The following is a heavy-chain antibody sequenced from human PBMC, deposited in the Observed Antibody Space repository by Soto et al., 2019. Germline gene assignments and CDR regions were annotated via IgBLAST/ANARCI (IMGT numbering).Heavy chain of an antibody. Sequence: QVQLVESGGGVVQPGRSLRLSCAASGFTFSSYAMHWVRQAPGKGLEWVAVISYDGSNKYYADSVKGRFTISRDNSKNTLYLQMNSRRAEDTAVYYCARERLVVVVAATTNWFDPWGQGTLVTVSS. D-gene: IGHD2-15*01. V-gene: IGHV3-30-3*01. J-gene: IGHJ5*02. CDR3: ARERLVVVVAATTNWFDP. CDR1: GFTFSSYA. CDR2: ISYDGSNK.